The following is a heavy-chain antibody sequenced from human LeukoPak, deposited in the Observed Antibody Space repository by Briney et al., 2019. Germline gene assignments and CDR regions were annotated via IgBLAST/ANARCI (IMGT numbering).Heavy chain of an antibody. CDR1: GYTFTSYG. Sequence: ASVKVSCKASGYTFTSYGISWVRQAPGQGLEWMGWISAYNGNTNYAQKLQGRVTMTTDTSTSTAYMELRSLRSDDTAVYYCARVELRIAVAGSFDYWGQGTLVTVSS. J-gene: IGHJ4*02. D-gene: IGHD6-19*01. CDR3: ARVELRIAVAGSFDY. V-gene: IGHV1-18*01. CDR2: ISAYNGNT.